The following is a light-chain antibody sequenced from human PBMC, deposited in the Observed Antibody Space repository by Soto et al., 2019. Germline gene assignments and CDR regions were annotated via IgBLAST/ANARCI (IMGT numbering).Light chain of an antibody. Sequence: SVLSQPPSASGTPGQRVTISCSGSSSNIASNTVNWFHQLPGTAPKLLIYVXXXRPSGVPDRFSGSKSGTSASLAISGLQSEDEADYYCAAWDDSLNGYVFGTGTKVTVL. CDR3: AAWDDSLNGYV. V-gene: IGLV1-44*01. CDR2: VXX. J-gene: IGLJ1*01. CDR1: SSNIASNT.